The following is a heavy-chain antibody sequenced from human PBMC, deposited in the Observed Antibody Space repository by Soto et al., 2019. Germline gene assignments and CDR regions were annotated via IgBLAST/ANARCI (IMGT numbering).Heavy chain of an antibody. V-gene: IGHV4-4*02. CDR3: ARLEGNYDILTGYSFDP. CDR2: IYHGGTI. Sequence: SETLSLTCAVSGASVNTDDWWNWVRQPPGKGLEWIGEIYHGGTIYYNPSLKSRVTISLDKSKNQISLKLTSLTAADTAVYYCARLEGNYDILTGYSFDPWGQGTLVTVSS. CDR1: GASVNTDDW. D-gene: IGHD3-9*01. J-gene: IGHJ5*02.